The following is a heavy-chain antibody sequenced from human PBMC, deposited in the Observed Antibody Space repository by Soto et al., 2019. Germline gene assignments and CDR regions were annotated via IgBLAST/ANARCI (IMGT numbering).Heavy chain of an antibody. CDR2: ISAYNGNT. V-gene: IGHV1-18*01. CDR3: ARGIADVLRYFDRSQGRDAFDI. D-gene: IGHD3-9*01. J-gene: IGHJ3*02. CDR1: RYTFTSYG. Sequence: ASVKVSCKASRYTFTSYGISWVRQAPGQGLEWMGWISAYNGNTNYAQKLQGRVTMTTDTSTSTAYMELRSLRSDDTAVYYCARGIADVLRYFDRSQGRDAFDIWGQGTMVT.